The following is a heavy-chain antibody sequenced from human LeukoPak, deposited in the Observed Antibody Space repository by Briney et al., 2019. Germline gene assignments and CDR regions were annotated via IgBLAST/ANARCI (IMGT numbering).Heavy chain of an antibody. J-gene: IGHJ5*02. CDR3: ARDQMWESNWFDP. D-gene: IGHD1-26*01. V-gene: IGHV1-69*05. CDR1: GGTFSSYA. Sequence: SVKVSCKASGGTFSSYAISWVRQAPGQGLEWMGRIIPIFGTANYAQKFQGRVTITTDESTSTAYMGLSSLRSEDTAVYYCARDQMWESNWFDPWGQGTLVTVSS. CDR2: IIPIFGTA.